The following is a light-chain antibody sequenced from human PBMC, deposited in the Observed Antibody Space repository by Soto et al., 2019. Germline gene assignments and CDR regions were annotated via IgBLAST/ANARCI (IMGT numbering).Light chain of an antibody. CDR2: DAS. Sequence: DIQMTQSPSTLSASVGDRVTITCRASQSISIWLAWYQQKPGKAPNILIYDASTLVSGIPSRFSGSGSGTEFTLTISSLQPDDFATYYCQQYNNYFSWTFGQGTKVDIK. CDR1: QSISIW. CDR3: QQYNNYFSWT. J-gene: IGKJ1*01. V-gene: IGKV1-5*01.